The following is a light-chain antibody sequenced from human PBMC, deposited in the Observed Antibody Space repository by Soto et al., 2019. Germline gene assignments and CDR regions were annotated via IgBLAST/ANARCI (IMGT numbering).Light chain of an antibody. CDR3: QQSYSTPPIT. CDR1: QSISSY. J-gene: IGKJ5*01. Sequence: DIQMTQSPSSLSASVGDRVTITCRASQSISSYLNWYQQKPGKAPKLLIYAASSLQSGVPSRFRGSGSGTDFTLTISSLQPEDFANYYCQQSYSTPPITFGQGTRLEIK. V-gene: IGKV1-39*01. CDR2: AAS.